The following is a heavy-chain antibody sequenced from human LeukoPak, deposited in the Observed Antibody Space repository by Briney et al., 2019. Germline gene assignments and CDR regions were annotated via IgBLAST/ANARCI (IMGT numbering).Heavy chain of an antibody. D-gene: IGHD1-26*01. CDR3: ARLGRGRAFYYYMDV. CDR1: GYSISSGYY. J-gene: IGHJ6*03. V-gene: IGHV4-38-2*02. Sequence: PSETLSLTCTVSGYSISSGYYWGWIRQPPGKGLEWIGSIYHSGSTYYNPSLKSRVTISVDTSKNQFSLKLSSVTAADTAVYYCARLGRGRAFYYYMDVWGKGTTVTISS. CDR2: IYHSGST.